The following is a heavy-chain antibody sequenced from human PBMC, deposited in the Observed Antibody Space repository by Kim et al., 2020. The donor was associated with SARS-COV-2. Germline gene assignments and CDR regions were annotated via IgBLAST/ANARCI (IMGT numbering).Heavy chain of an antibody. V-gene: IGHV4-59*01. Sequence: SLKSRVTISVDTSKNQFSLKLRSVTAADTAVYYCAIYCSSTSCYHWFDPWGQGTLVTVSS. CDR3: AIYCSSTSCYHWFDP. D-gene: IGHD2-2*01. J-gene: IGHJ5*02.